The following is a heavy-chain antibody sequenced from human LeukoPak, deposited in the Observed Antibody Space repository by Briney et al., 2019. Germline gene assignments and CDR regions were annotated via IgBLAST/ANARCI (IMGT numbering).Heavy chain of an antibody. V-gene: IGHV4-59*01. CDR3: ARDVGSYSRNLYYFDY. CDR2: IYYSGNT. CDR1: GDSINNYY. Sequence: PSETLSLTCTVSGDSINNYYWGWVRQPPGKGLEWIGYIYYSGNTNYNPSLRSRVTISVDTSKNQFSLKLSSMTTADTAVYYCARDVGSYSRNLYYFDYWGQGTLVTVSS. D-gene: IGHD5-18*01. J-gene: IGHJ4*02.